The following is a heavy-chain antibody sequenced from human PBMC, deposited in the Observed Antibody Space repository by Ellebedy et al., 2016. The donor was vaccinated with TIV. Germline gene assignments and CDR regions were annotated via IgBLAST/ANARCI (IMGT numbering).Heavy chain of an antibody. CDR2: VTPSGST. V-gene: IGHV4-59*02. J-gene: IGHJ5*02. D-gene: IGHD3-16*01. Sequence: MPSETLSLTCTASGASVSSYFWSWIRQSPGKGLEWIGYVTPSGSTNYNPSLKSRVTMSRDPSKNVFSLHLASVTATDTAIYYCAKIVSGGASFDPWGQGTLVTVSS. CDR1: GASVSSYF. CDR3: AKIVSGGASFDP.